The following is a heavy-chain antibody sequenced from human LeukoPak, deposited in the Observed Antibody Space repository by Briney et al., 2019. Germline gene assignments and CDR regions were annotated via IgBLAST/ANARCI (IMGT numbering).Heavy chain of an antibody. CDR2: INHSGST. Sequence: SETLSLTCAVYGGSFSGHYWSWIRQPPGKGLEWIGEINHSGSTNYNPSLKSRVTISVDTSKNQFSLKLSSVTAADTAVYYCARGRVVVPAARAGDYYYGMDVWGQGTTVTVSS. J-gene: IGHJ6*02. CDR3: ARGRVVVPAARAGDYYYGMDV. CDR1: GGSFSGHY. D-gene: IGHD2-2*01. V-gene: IGHV4-34*01.